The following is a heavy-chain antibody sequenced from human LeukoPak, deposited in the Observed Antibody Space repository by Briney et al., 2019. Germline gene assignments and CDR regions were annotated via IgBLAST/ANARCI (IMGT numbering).Heavy chain of an antibody. CDR1: GFTFSSYG. CDR2: IWYDGSNK. V-gene: IGHV3-33*01. J-gene: IGHJ4*02. Sequence: PGGSLRLSCAASGFTFSSYGMHWVRQAPGKGLEWVAVIWYDGSNKYYADSVKGRFTISRDNSKNTPYLQMNSLRAEDTAVYYCARCSSGWYGVDYWGQGTLVTVSS. CDR3: ARCSSGWYGVDY. D-gene: IGHD6-19*01.